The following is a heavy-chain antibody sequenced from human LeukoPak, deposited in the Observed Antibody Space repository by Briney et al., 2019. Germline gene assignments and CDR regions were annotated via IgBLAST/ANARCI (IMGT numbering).Heavy chain of an antibody. Sequence: SETLSLTCTVSGYSISSGYYWGRIRQPPGKGLEWIGSIYHSGSTYYNPSLKSRVTISVDTSKNQFSLKLSSVTAADTAVYYCARWDYSNGGFDYWGQGTLVTVSS. V-gene: IGHV4-38-2*02. CDR3: ARWDYSNGGFDY. J-gene: IGHJ4*02. CDR1: GYSISSGYY. D-gene: IGHD4-11*01. CDR2: IYHSGST.